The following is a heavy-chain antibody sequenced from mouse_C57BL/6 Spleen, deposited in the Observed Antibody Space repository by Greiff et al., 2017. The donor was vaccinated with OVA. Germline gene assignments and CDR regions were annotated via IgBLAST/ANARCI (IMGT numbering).Heavy chain of an antibody. Sequence: QVQLQQPGAELVKPGASVKMSCKASGYTFTSYWITWVKQRPGQGLEWIGDIYPGSGSTNYNEKFKSKATLTVDTSSSTAYMQLSSLTSEDSAVYDCARNYLYDGHAMDYWGQGTSVTVSS. J-gene: IGHJ4*01. V-gene: IGHV1-55*01. CDR3: ARNYLYDGHAMDY. D-gene: IGHD2-3*01. CDR2: IYPGSGST. CDR1: GYTFTSYW.